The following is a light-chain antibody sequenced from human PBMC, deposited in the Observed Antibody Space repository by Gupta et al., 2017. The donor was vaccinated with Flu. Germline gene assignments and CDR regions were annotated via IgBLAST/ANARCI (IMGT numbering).Light chain of an antibody. CDR3: QSYDANNRV. CDR1: SGSIATYF. V-gene: IGLV6-57*01. J-gene: IGLJ3*02. CDR2: EDS. Sequence: NFLLTQPHSVSASPGKTVTISCTRSSGSIATYFVHWYQQRPGSSPTIIIYEDSRRPSGVPDRFSGSVDISSNSASLTISGLETADEADYYCQSYDANNRVFGGGTRLTV.